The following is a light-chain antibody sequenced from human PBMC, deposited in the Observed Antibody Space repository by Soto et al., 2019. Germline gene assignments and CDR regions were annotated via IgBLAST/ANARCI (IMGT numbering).Light chain of an antibody. Sequence: DIVMTQSPRSLPVTPVEPASISCMSSQSLLHSNGYNYLDWYLQKPGQSPQLLIYLGSNRASGVPDRFSGSGSGTDFALKISRVEAEDVGVYYCMQGTHWPITFGQGTRLEIK. CDR2: LGS. J-gene: IGKJ5*01. CDR1: QSLLHSNGYNY. CDR3: MQGTHWPIT. V-gene: IGKV2-28*01.